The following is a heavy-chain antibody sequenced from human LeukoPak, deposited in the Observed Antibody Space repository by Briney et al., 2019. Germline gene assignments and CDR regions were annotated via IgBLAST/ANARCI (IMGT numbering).Heavy chain of an antibody. CDR1: GGSLSSHY. CDR3: ARALGGAPPI. Sequence: SETLSLTRTVSGGSLSSHYWSWIRQPPAKGREGLGYIYNSVSTTYNPSLHSRVTIPPDTTKNQFSLKLRSVTAADTAVYYCARALGGAPPIWGQGTLVTVSS. V-gene: IGHV4-59*11. J-gene: IGHJ4*02. D-gene: IGHD1-26*01. CDR2: IYNSVST.